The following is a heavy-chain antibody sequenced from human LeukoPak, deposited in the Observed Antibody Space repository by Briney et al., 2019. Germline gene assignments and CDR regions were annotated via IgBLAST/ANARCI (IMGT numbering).Heavy chain of an antibody. J-gene: IGHJ4*02. CDR3: ARAINYYDSSGYYSYYFDY. Sequence: SQTLSLTCAISGDSVSSNSAAWNWIRQSPSRGLEWLGRTYYRSKWYNDYAVSVKSRITINPDTSKNQFSLQLNSVTPEDTAVYSCARAINYYDSSGYYSYYFDYWGQGTLVTVSS. D-gene: IGHD3-22*01. CDR1: GDSVSSNSAA. V-gene: IGHV6-1*01. CDR2: TYYRSKWYN.